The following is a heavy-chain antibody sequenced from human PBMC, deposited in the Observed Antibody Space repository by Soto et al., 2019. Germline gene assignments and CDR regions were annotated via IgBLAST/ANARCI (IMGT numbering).Heavy chain of an antibody. CDR3: ARDYSSTSCESRALYYYYGMDG. D-gene: IGHD2-2*01. J-gene: IGHJ6*02. V-gene: IGHV1-69*13. CDR2: IIPIFGTA. Sequence: SVKVSCKASGGTFSSYAISWVRQSPVQGLEWMGGIIPIFGTANYAQKFQGRVTITADESTSTAYMELSSLRSEDTAVYYCARDYSSTSCESRALYYYYGMDGWGQGTTVTVAS. CDR1: GGTFSSYA.